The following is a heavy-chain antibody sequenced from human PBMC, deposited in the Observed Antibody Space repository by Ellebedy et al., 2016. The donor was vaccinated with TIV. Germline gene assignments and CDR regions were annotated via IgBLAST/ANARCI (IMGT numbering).Heavy chain of an antibody. CDR2: ISYDGGNK. CDR3: AREEDRSLDY. CDR1: GFTFSSYA. J-gene: IGHJ4*02. D-gene: IGHD2-15*01. V-gene: IGHV3-30*01. Sequence: PGGSLRLSCAASGFTFSSYAMHWVRQAPGKGLEWVAVISYDGGNKYYADSVKGRFTISRDNSKNTLYLQMNSLRAEDTAVYYCAREEDRSLDYWGQGTLVTVSS.